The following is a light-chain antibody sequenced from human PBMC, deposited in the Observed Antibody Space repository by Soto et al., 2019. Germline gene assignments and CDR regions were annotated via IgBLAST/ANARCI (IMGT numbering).Light chain of an antibody. CDR1: QSVSSSY. V-gene: IGKV3-20*01. J-gene: IGKJ1*01. Sequence: EIVLTQSPGTLSLSPGEGATLSCRASQSVSSSYLAWYQQKPGQAPRLLIYGASSRPTGIPDRFSGGGSGTDFTLTISRLEPEEFAGYYCQQYDNSPWTFGQGTKVEIK. CDR3: QQYDNSPWT. CDR2: GAS.